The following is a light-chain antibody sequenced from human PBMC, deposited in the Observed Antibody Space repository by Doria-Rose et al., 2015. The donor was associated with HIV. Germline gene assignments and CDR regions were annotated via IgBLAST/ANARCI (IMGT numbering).Light chain of an antibody. CDR1: QSISSW. Sequence: DIRVTQSPSTLSASVGDRVTITCRASQSISSWSAWYQQKPGKAPKVLIYTASSLESGVPSRFSGSGSGTEFTLTISSLQPDDFATYYCQHYNTYPFTFGQGTKVEIK. CDR2: TAS. CDR3: QHYNTYPFT. V-gene: IGKV1-5*03. J-gene: IGKJ2*01.